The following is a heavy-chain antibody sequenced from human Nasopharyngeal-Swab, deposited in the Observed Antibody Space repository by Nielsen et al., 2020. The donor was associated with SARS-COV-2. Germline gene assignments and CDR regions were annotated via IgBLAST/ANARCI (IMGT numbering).Heavy chain of an antibody. D-gene: IGHD3-3*01. CDR2: IYYSGST. V-gene: IGHV4-59*01. CDR3: ARILTIFGVVASYYFDY. Sequence: GSLRLSCTVSGGSISSYYWSWIRQLPGKGLEWIGYIYYSGSTNYNPSLKSRVTISVDTSKNQFSLKLSSVTAADTAVYYCARILTIFGVVASYYFDYWGQGTLVTVSS. CDR1: GGSISSYY. J-gene: IGHJ4*02.